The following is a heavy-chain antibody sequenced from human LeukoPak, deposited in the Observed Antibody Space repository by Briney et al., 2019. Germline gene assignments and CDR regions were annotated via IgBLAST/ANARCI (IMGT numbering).Heavy chain of an antibody. CDR3: ARQPGAYCGGDCYRDY. Sequence: GESLKISCKVSGYSFTSYWIGWVRQMPGKGLEWMGIIYPGDSDTRYSPSFQGQVTISADKSISTAYLQWSSLKASDTAMYYCARQPGAYCGGDCYRDYWGQGTLVTVSS. J-gene: IGHJ4*02. CDR1: GYSFTSYW. CDR2: IYPGDSDT. V-gene: IGHV5-51*01. D-gene: IGHD2-21*01.